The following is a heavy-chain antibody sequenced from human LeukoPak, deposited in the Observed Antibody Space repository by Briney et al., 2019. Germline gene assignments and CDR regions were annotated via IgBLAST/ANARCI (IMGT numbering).Heavy chain of an antibody. CDR3: ARVVRAAAGEDY. J-gene: IGHJ4*02. Sequence: PGGSLRLSCAASGFTFSSYAMSWVRQAPGKGLEWVAVISYDGSNKYYADSVKGRFTISRDNSKNTLYLQMNSLRAGDTAVYYCARVVRAAAGEDYWGQGPRVTVSS. CDR2: ISYDGSNK. CDR1: GFTFSSYA. V-gene: IGHV3-30-3*01. D-gene: IGHD6-13*01.